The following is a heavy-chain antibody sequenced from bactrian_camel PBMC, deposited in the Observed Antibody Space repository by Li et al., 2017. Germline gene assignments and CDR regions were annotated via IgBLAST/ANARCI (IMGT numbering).Heavy chain of an antibody. CDR1: EDISTFFV. J-gene: IGHJ4*01. CDR3: AAGIMWCGLAQSDYDY. CDR2: MHSLGSE. D-gene: IGHD3*01. V-gene: IGHV3S53*01. Sequence: WSLELSCVASEDISTFFVGWFRQVPGKQREAIAIMHSLGSETYADSVTGRVTISQANAKNTVTLQMNSLSPEDTAMYYCAAGIMWCGLAQSDYDYWGQGTQVTVS.